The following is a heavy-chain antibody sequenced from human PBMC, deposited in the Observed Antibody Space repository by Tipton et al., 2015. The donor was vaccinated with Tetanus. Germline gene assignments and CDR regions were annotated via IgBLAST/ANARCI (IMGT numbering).Heavy chain of an antibody. CDR1: GFSFSSYA. Sequence: SLRLSCAASGFSFSSYAMTWVRQAPGMGLEWVSAISGSGEGRFYADSVKGRFTISRDNSKNTVILQMNSPRSDDTAVYFRAKDDVSSWYTGSFGSWVQGTQVSVSS. D-gene: IGHD6-13*01. CDR3: AKDDVSSWYTGSFGS. V-gene: IGHV3-23*01. J-gene: IGHJ4*02. CDR2: ISGSGEGR.